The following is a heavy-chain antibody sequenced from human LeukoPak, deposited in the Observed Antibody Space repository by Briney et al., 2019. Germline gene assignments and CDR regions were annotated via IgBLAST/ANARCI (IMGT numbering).Heavy chain of an antibody. CDR2: INSDGSST. V-gene: IGHV3-74*01. CDR3: AKDAVYGGNSVYFDY. CDR1: GFTFSSYW. D-gene: IGHD4-23*01. J-gene: IGHJ4*02. Sequence: AGGSLRLSCAASGFTFSSYWMHWVRQAPGKGLVWVSRINSDGSSTTYADSVKGRFTISRDNAKNTLYLQMNSLRAEDTAVYYCAKDAVYGGNSVYFDYWGQGTLVTVSS.